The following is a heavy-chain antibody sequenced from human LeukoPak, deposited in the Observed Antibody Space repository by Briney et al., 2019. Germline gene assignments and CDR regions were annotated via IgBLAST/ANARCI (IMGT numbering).Heavy chain of an antibody. D-gene: IGHD6-13*01. CDR3: ARIAAAGPFDY. J-gene: IGHJ4*02. V-gene: IGHV3-53*01. Sequence: GGSLRLSCAASGFIVSSSYMSWVRQAPGKGLEWVSVIYGGGSGGNTSYADSVKGRFTISRDNSKNTLYLQMNSLRAEDTAVYYCARIAAAGPFDYWGQGTLVTVSS. CDR2: IYGGGSGGNT. CDR1: GFIVSSSY.